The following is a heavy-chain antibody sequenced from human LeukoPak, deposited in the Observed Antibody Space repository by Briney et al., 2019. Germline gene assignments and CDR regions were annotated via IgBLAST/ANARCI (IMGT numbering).Heavy chain of an antibody. CDR1: GFTFSSYE. Sequence: GGSLRLSCAASGFTFSSYEMNWVRQAPGKGLEWVSYISSSGSTIYYADSVKGRFTISRDNSKHTLYLQMNSLRAEDTAVYYCAKDLKAGDGIWLNDCWGQGTLVTVSS. CDR3: AKDLKAGDGIWLNDC. J-gene: IGHJ4*02. V-gene: IGHV3-48*03. CDR2: ISSSGSTI. D-gene: IGHD3-9*01.